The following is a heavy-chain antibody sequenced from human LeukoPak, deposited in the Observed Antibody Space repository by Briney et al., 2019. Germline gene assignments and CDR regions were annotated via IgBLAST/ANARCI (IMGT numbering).Heavy chain of an antibody. CDR2: ISYDGSNK. CDR1: GFTFSSYA. J-gene: IGHJ4*02. CDR3: ASSVQGDY. D-gene: IGHD3-10*02. V-gene: IGHV3-30-3*01. Sequence: PGGSLRLSCAASGFTFSSYAMHWVRQAPGKGLEWVAVISYDGSNKYYADSVNGRFTISRDNAKNSLYLQMNSLRAEDTAVYYCASSVQGDYWGQGTLVTVSS.